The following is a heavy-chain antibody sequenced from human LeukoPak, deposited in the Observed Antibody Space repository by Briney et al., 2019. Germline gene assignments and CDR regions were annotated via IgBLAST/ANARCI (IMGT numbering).Heavy chain of an antibody. V-gene: IGHV3-23*01. Sequence: PGGSLRLSCAASGFTFTNYAMSWVRQAPGKGLEWVSTISGGDGSTYYAVSVKGRFTISRDNSKNTVYLQMNSLRAEDTAVYYCAKSGLNRFDYWGQGTLVTVSS. CDR2: ISGGDGST. CDR3: AKSGLNRFDY. CDR1: GFTFTNYA. J-gene: IGHJ4*02. D-gene: IGHD2-15*01.